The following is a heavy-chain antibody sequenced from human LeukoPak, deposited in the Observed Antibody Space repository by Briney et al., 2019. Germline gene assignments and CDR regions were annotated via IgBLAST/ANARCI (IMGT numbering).Heavy chain of an antibody. D-gene: IGHD4-17*01. CDR1: GGTFSSYT. V-gene: IGHV1-69*02. CDR3: ASGSTVTRCMDY. CDR2: IIPILGIA. Sequence: SVKVSCKASGGTFSSYTISWVRQAPGQGLEWMGRIIPILGIANYAQKFQGRVTITADKSTSTAYMELSSLRSEDTAVYYCASGSTVTRCMDYWGQGTLVTVSS. J-gene: IGHJ4*02.